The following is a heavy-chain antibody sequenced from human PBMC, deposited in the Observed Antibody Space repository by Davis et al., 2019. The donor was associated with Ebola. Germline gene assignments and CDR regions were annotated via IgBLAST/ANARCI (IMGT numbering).Heavy chain of an antibody. CDR2: ISSHSASVT. J-gene: IGHJ4*02. D-gene: IGHD3-3*01. V-gene: IGHV3-48*01. CDR1: GFTFTSYS. Sequence: GESLKISCVTSGFTFTSYSFNWIRQTPGKGLEWVAHISSHSASVTYYADSLKGRFTISRDNAKNSLYLQMNSLRVEDTAVYYCARSHPYTSSWSGNDFWGQGALVSVSS. CDR3: ARSHPYTSSWSGNDF.